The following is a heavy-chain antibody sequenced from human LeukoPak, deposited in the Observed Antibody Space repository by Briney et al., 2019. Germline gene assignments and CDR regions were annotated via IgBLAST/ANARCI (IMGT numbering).Heavy chain of an antibody. D-gene: IGHD4-17*01. CDR1: GFTFSSYG. Sequence: GGSLRLSCAASGFTFSSYGMHWVRQAPGKGLEWVAVIWSGGRNKYYADSVKGRFTISRDNPKNMLYLQMNNVRAEDTAVYYCAKAGSDYGVVSRFDYWGQGALVTVSS. CDR2: IWSGGRNK. J-gene: IGHJ4*02. V-gene: IGHV3-33*06. CDR3: AKAGSDYGVVSRFDY.